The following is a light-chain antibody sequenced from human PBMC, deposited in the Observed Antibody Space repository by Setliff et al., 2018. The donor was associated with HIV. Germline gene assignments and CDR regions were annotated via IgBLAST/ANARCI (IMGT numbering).Light chain of an antibody. CDR3: ASYGIRPYV. CDR1: SSNIGGGYD. Sequence: QSVLTQPPSVSGAPGQSVTISCTGNSSNIGGGYDVHWYQQFPRTAPKLIIFGNSNRPSGVPDRFSGSKSGTSASLAITGLQAEDEADYYCASYGIRPYVFGTGTKVTVL. V-gene: IGLV1-40*01. CDR2: GNS. J-gene: IGLJ1*01.